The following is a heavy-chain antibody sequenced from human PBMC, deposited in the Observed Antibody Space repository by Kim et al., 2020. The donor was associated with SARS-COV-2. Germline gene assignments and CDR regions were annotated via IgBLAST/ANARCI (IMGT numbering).Heavy chain of an antibody. CDR2: INSDGGTT. J-gene: IGHJ4*02. CDR3: ASRRYTGTYYYFDY. CDR1: GFTFSSYW. D-gene: IGHD1-26*01. Sequence: WSLRLSCAASGFTFSSYWMHWVRQAPGKGLVWVSRINSDGGTTSYADSVKGRFTISRDNAKSTLYLQMNSLRAEDTAVYYCASRRYTGTYYYFDYWGQGPLVTVSS. V-gene: IGHV3-74*01.